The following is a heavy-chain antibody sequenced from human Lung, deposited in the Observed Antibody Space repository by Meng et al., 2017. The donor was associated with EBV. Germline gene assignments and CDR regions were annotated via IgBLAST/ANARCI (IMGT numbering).Heavy chain of an antibody. CDR1: GGSISSGGHH. J-gene: IGHJ4*02. CDR3: ARGLWYYDRGGYFDN. Sequence: VQIRGSGPGLVKPSLPLSLTLPGSGGSISSGGHHWSWIRQHPEKGLEWIGYIYYSGSTYYKPSLKSRLTISVDTSKNQLSLRLSSVTAADTAVYYCARGLWYYDRGGYFDNWGRGTLVTVSS. V-gene: IGHV4-31*02. CDR2: IYYSGST. D-gene: IGHD3-22*01.